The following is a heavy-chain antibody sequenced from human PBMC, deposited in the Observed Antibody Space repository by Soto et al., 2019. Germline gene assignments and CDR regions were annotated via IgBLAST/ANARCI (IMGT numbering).Heavy chain of an antibody. J-gene: IGHJ4*02. CDR2: IYYSGST. V-gene: IGHV4-59*01. CDR1: GGSISSYY. Sequence: SETLSLTCTVSGGSISSYYWSWIRQPPGKGLEWIGYIYYSGSTNYNPSLKSRVTISVDTSKNQFSLKLSFVTAADTAVYYCARSPVATKDFDYWGQGTLVTVSS. CDR3: ARSPVATKDFDY. D-gene: IGHD5-12*01.